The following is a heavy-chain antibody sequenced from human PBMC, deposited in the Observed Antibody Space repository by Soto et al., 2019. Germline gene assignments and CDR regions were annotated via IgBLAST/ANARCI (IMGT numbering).Heavy chain of an antibody. D-gene: IGHD1-26*01. CDR2: INSDGSRT. Sequence: EVQLAESGGGLVQPGGSLRLSCAASGFTFSSYWMHWVRQAPGKGLVWVSRINSDGSRTDYADSVKGRFTISRDNAKNPLDMQMNSLRAEDTAVYYCARGGSGSYGDYYGMDVWGQGTTVTVSS. CDR1: GFTFSSYW. V-gene: IGHV3-74*02. J-gene: IGHJ6*02. CDR3: ARGGSGSYGDYYGMDV.